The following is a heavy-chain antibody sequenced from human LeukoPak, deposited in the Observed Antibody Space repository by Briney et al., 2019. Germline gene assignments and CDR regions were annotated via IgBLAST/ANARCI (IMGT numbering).Heavy chain of an antibody. CDR1: GASISSGDYF. V-gene: IGHV4-30-4*01. CDR2: FYYSGSP. Sequence: PSETLSLTCTVSGASISSGDYFWSWIRQSPGKGLEWIGYFYYSGSPYYNPSLKSRVTISVDTSKNQFSLKLSSVTAADTAVYYCARDGDNHYDSSGYYSAEYFQYWGQGTLVTVSS. CDR3: ARDGDNHYDSSGYYSAEYFQY. D-gene: IGHD3-22*01. J-gene: IGHJ1*01.